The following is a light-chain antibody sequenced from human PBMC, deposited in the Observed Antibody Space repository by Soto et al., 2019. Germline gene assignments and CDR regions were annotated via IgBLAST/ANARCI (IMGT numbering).Light chain of an antibody. J-gene: IGKJ1*01. CDR2: GAS. Sequence: DIQMTQSPSSLSASVGDRVTITCRASESISSYVNWYQQRPWKAPKVLIYGASSLQSGVPSRFSGSGYGTDFTLTVSNLQPEDFATYYCQQSYSIPWTFGHGTRVDIK. CDR3: QQSYSIPWT. CDR1: ESISSY. V-gene: IGKV1-39*01.